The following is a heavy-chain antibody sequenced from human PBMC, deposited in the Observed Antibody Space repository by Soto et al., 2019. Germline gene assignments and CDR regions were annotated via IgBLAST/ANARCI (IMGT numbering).Heavy chain of an antibody. CDR3: ARPTVTTSTYYYYGMDV. J-gene: IGHJ6*02. V-gene: IGHV1-69*12. CDR1: GGTFSSYA. D-gene: IGHD4-17*01. CDR2: IIPIFGTA. Sequence: QVQLVQSGAEVKKPGSSVKVSCKASGGTFSSYAISWVRQAPGQGLEWMGGIIPIFGTANYAQKFQGRVTITADESTSTAYMELSSLRSEDTAVYYVARPTVTTSTYYYYGMDVWGQGTTVTVSS.